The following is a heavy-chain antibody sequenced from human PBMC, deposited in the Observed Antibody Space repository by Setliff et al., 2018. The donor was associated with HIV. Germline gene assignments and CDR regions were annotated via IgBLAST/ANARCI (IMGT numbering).Heavy chain of an antibody. CDR2: SPYT. J-gene: IGHJ4*02. Sequence: SETLSLTCNVSGGSISGYYWSWIRQPAGKGLEWIGRSPYTTYNPSLKSRVTMSLDTSRNQITLKVASVTAADTALYFCARATESSYDLLTAFWFFDSWGQGTPVTSPQ. CDR3: ARATESSYDLLTAFWFFDS. V-gene: IGHV4-4*07. CDR1: GGSISGYY. D-gene: IGHD3-9*01.